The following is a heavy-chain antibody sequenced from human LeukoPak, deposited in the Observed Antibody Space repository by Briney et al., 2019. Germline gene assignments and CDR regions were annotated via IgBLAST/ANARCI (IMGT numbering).Heavy chain of an antibody. CDR2: ISSSSSYI. D-gene: IGHD2-2*01. CDR3: AREIRVVPANYFDY. Sequence: GGSLRLSCAASGFTFSSYSMNWVRQAPGKGLEWVSSISSSSSYIYYADSVKGRFTISRDNAKNSLYLQMNSLRAEDTAVYYCAREIRVVPANYFDYWGQGTLVTVSS. V-gene: IGHV3-21*01. CDR1: GFTFSSYS. J-gene: IGHJ4*02.